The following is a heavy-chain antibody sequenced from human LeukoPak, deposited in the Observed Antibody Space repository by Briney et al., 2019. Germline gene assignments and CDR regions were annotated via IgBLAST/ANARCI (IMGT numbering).Heavy chain of an antibody. Sequence: GGSLRLSCAASGFTFSTYSMNWVRQAPGKGLEWVSSISSSSTYIYYADSVKGRFTISRDNSKNTLFLQMNSLRAEDTAVYCAEEIYGDATGGRFQHWGQGTLVTVSS. CDR2: ISSSSTYI. CDR3: AEEIYGDATGGRFQH. D-gene: IGHD4-17*01. CDR1: GFTFSTYS. V-gene: IGHV3-21*04. J-gene: IGHJ1*01.